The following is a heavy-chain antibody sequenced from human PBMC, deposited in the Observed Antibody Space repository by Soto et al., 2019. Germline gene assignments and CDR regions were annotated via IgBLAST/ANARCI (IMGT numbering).Heavy chain of an antibody. CDR1: GGSISSYY. J-gene: IGHJ4*02. D-gene: IGHD4-4*01. CDR3: ARESDVTAFDY. V-gene: IGHV4-59*01. CDR2: IYYSGST. Sequence: ETLSLTCTVSGGSISSYYWSWIRQPPGKGLEWIGYIYYSGSTNYNPSLKSRVTISVDTSKNQFSLKLSSVTAADTAVYYCARESDVTAFDYWGQGTLVTVSS.